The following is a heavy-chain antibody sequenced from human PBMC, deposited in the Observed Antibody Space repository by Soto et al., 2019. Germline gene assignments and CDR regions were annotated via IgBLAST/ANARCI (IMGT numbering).Heavy chain of an antibody. CDR2: IYWDDDK. Sequence: QITLNESGPTQVKPRQTLTLTCTFSGFSLTTSGVGVGWIRQSPGKAPEWLALIYWDDDKRYSPSLKSRLTITKDTSKSQVVLAVTNMDPVDTATYYCARILATTYVHYYIDVWGEGTTVTVSS. CDR1: GFSLTTSGVG. CDR3: ARILATTYVHYYIDV. D-gene: IGHD1-1*01. J-gene: IGHJ6*03. V-gene: IGHV2-5*02.